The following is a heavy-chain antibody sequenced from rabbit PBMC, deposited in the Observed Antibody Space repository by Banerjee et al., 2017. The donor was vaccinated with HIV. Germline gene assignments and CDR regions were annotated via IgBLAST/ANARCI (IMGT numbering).Heavy chain of an antibody. CDR2: IYTDNTGST. CDR1: GFSFSSSYW. D-gene: IGHD6-1*01. Sequence: QEQLVEYGGDLVQPEGSLTLTCTASGFSFSSSYWMSWVRQAPGKGLEWIGTIYTDNTGSTYYATWAKGRFTISKSSSTTVTLQMASLTAADTATYFCARGQTTYSNLFLWGPGTLVTVS. CDR3: ARGQTTYSNLFL. J-gene: IGHJ4*01. V-gene: IGHV1S45*01.